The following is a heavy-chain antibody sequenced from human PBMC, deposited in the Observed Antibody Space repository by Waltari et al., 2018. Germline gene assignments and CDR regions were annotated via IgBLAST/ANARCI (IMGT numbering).Heavy chain of an antibody. CDR2: ISGSGGST. Sequence: EVQLLESGGGLVQPGGSLRLSCAASGFTFSSYAMSWVRQAPGKGVEWVSAISGSGGSTYYADSVKGRFTISRDNSKNTLYLQMNSLRAEDTAVYYCARDYGDYMVTAIIGWFDPWGQGTLVTVSS. J-gene: IGHJ5*02. CDR1: GFTFSSYA. D-gene: IGHD2-21*02. CDR3: ARDYGDYMVTAIIGWFDP. V-gene: IGHV3-23*01.